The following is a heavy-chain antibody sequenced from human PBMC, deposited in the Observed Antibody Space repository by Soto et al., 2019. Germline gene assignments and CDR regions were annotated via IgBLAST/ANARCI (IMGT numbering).Heavy chain of an antibody. D-gene: IGHD5-18*01. J-gene: IGHJ4*02. V-gene: IGHV3-23*01. CDR1: GFTFSSYA. Sequence: GGSLRLSCAASGFTFSSYAMSWVRQAPGKGLEWVSAISGSGGSTYYADSVKGRFTISRDNSKNTLYLQMNSLRAEDTAVYYCAKATMNLQLWLSSGTYYFDYWGQGTLVTVSS. CDR3: AKATMNLQLWLSSGTYYFDY. CDR2: ISGSGGST.